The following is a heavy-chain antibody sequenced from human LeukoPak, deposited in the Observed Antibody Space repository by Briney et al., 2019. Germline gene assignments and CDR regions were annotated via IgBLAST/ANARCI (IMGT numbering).Heavy chain of an antibody. J-gene: IGHJ3*02. V-gene: IGHV3-11*06. Sequence: GGSLRLSCAASGFTFTDYYMSWIRQAPGKGLEWVSNIETSSTYRNYADSVKGRFTISRDNAKNSLYLQMNSLKAEDTAVYYCAREHMSDAFDIWGQGTMVTVSS. CDR3: AREHMSDAFDI. CDR1: GFTFTDYY. CDR2: IETSSTYR. D-gene: IGHD2-21*01.